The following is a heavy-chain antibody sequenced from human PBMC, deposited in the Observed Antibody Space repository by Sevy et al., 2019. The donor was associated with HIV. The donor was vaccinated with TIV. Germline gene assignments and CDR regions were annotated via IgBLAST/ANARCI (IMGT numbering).Heavy chain of an antibody. CDR3: SLDFRVFLGGYYKVQYEYIMDV. V-gene: IGHV4-4*07. J-gene: IGHJ6*02. D-gene: IGHD3-3*01. Sequence: SETLSLTCTVSGGSINNYWWGWIRQPAGKGLEWIGRIYSSGTADYNPSLKSRVTMSVDTARNQFSLKMSSVTAADTAVDFCSLDFRVFLGGYYKVQYEYIMDVWGQGTTVTDSS. CDR1: GGSINNYW. CDR2: IYSSGTA.